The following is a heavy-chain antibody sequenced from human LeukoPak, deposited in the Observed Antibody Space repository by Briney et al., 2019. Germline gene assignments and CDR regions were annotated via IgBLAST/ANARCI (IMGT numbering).Heavy chain of an antibody. CDR1: GYSFTTYW. Sequence: GESLKISCKASGYSFTTYWIGWVRQMPGKGLEWMGIIYPADSTAHYSPSFQGQVTISADKSISTAYLQWSSLMASDTAMYYCARTSTIFGVLKGGFDSWGQGTLVTVSS. V-gene: IGHV5-51*01. J-gene: IGHJ4*02. CDR3: ARTSTIFGVLKGGFDS. D-gene: IGHD3-3*01. CDR2: IYPADSTA.